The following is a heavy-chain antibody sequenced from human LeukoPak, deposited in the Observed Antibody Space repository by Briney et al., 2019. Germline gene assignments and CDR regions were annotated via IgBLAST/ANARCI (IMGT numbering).Heavy chain of an antibody. V-gene: IGHV3-11*04. J-gene: IGHJ5*02. CDR3: ARPREDYYDSSGYLNWFDP. D-gene: IGHD3-22*01. CDR1: GFTFSDYY. Sequence: GGSLRLSCAASGFTFSDYYMSWIRQAPGKGLEWVSYISSSRSTIYYADSVKGRFTISRDNAKNSLYLQMNSLRAEDTAVYYCARPREDYYDSSGYLNWFDPWGQGTLVTVSS. CDR2: ISSSRSTI.